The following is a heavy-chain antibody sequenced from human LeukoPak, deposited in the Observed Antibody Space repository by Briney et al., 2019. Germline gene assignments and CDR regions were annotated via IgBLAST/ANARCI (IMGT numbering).Heavy chain of an antibody. CDR3: AIVTTVTTFYYYGIDV. J-gene: IGHJ6*02. D-gene: IGHD4-17*01. CDR1: GGTFSSYA. CDR2: TIPIFGTA. Sequence: SVKVSCKASGGTFSSYAISWVRQAPGQGLEWMGGTIPIFGTANYAQKFQGRVTITADESTSTAYMELSSLRSEDTAVCYCAIVTTVTTFYYYGIDVWGQGTTVTVSS. V-gene: IGHV1-69*13.